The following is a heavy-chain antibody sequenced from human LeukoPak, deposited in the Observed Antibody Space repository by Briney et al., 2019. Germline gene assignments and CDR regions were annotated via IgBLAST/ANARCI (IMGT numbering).Heavy chain of an antibody. CDR3: ARVYCSGGSCYPYDAFDI. V-gene: IGHV5-51*01. CDR1: GYSFTNYW. Sequence: KPGESLQISCEGSGYSFTNYWIGWVRQLPGKGLEWMGIIYPRDSETTYSPSFQGQVTISADRNMNIAYLQWSSLKASDTAMYYCARVYCSGGSCYPYDAFDIWGQGTMVTVSS. D-gene: IGHD2-15*01. J-gene: IGHJ3*02. CDR2: IYPRDSET.